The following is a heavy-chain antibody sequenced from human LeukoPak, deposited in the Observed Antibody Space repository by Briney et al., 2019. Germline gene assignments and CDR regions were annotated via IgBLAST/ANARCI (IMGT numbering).Heavy chain of an antibody. CDR1: GFTFSSYW. Sequence: GGSLRLSRAASGFTFSSYWMSWVRQAPGKGLEGVANIKQDGSEKYYVDSVKGRFTISRDNAKNSLYLRMNRLRAEDTAVYYCARWEVIYSSSWPYFDYWGQGTLVTVSS. CDR3: ARWEVIYSSSWPYFDY. D-gene: IGHD6-13*01. V-gene: IGHV3-7*01. CDR2: IKQDGSEK. J-gene: IGHJ4*02.